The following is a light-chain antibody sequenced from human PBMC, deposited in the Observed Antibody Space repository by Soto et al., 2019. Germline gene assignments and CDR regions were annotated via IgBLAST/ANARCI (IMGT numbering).Light chain of an antibody. CDR2: GND. Sequence: QSVLTQPPSVSGAPGQRVTISFTGSSSKIGAGYDVHWYQQLPGTAPKLPIYGNDNRPSGVPDRFSGSKSDTSASLAITGLQAEDEADYYCQSYDSRLSGSRVFGTGTKVTVL. J-gene: IGLJ1*01. V-gene: IGLV1-40*01. CDR1: SSKIGAGYD. CDR3: QSYDSRLSGSRV.